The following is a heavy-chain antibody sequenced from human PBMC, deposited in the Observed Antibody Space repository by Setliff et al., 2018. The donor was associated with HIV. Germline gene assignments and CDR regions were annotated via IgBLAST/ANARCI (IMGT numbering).Heavy chain of an antibody. D-gene: IGHD3-10*01. J-gene: IGHJ4*02. CDR2: ISYDGSNK. Sequence: GGSLRLSCAASGFTFSSYAMHWVRQAPGKGLEWVAVISYDGSNKYYADSVKGRFVISREKSKSTLYLQMNSLRAEDTAVYYCAKKTAAYTSGSWLHYWGQGTLVTVSS. CDR3: AKKTAAYTSGSWLHY. V-gene: IGHV3-30-3*02. CDR1: GFTFSSYA.